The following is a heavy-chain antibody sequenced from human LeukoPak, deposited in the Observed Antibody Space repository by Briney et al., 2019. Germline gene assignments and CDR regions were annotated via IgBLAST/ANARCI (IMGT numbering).Heavy chain of an antibody. CDR3: ATTPGGYSSGWYYFDY. CDR2: ISRSSTTI. J-gene: IGHJ4*02. Sequence: PGGSLRLSCAASGFTFSDYSMNWVRQAPGKGLEWVSYISRSSTTIYYADSVKGRFTISRDNAKNSLYLQMNSLRAEDTAVYYCATTPGGYSSGWYYFDYWGQGTLVTVSS. V-gene: IGHV3-48*01. CDR1: GFTFSDYS. D-gene: IGHD6-19*01.